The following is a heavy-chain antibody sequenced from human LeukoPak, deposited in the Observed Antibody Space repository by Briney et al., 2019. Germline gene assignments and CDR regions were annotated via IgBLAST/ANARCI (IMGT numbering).Heavy chain of an antibody. CDR2: IYYSGST. CDR3: ARHFAGHTRNFDY. J-gene: IGHJ4*02. V-gene: IGHV4-59*08. Sequence: SETLSLTCTVSGGSISSYYWSWIRQAPGKGLEWIGYIYYSGSTNYNPSLKSRVTISVGTSKTQFSLKLNSVTAADTAIYYCARHFAGHTRNFDYWGQGTLVTVSS. CDR1: GGSISSYY.